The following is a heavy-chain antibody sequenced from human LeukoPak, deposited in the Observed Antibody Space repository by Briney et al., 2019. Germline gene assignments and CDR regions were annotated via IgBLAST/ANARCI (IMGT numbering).Heavy chain of an antibody. V-gene: IGHV4-34*01. CDR1: GGSFSGYY. Sequence: SETLSLTCAVYGGSFSGYYWSWIRQPPGKGPEWIGETNHSGSTNYNPSLKSRVTISVDTSKNQFSLKLSSVTAADTAVYHCARIRRDGYNYPRYYFDYWGQGTLVTVSS. J-gene: IGHJ4*02. CDR3: ARIRRDGYNYPRYYFDY. CDR2: TNHSGST. D-gene: IGHD5-24*01.